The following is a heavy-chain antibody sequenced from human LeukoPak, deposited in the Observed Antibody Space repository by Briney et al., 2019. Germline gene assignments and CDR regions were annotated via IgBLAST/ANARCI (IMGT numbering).Heavy chain of an antibody. CDR1: GSTFGDSA. J-gene: IGHJ4*02. D-gene: IGHD1-26*01. CDR2: IRSRACGGST. CDR3: TRDHGSYWGGFGFDY. V-gene: IGHV3-49*04. Sequence: QPGRPIRLSSTASGSTFGDSARSWVHPAPGKGVGWVGFIRSRACGGSTDYVACVNSISTITTDNTQCIHYLQLNSLDTEDKSFYYCTRDHGSYWGGFGFDYGGQGTLVTVSS.